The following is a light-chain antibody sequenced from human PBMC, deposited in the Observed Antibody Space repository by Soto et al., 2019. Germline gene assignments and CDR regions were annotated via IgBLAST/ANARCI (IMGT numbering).Light chain of an antibody. V-gene: IGKV3-20*01. Sequence: EIVLTQSPGTLSLSPGERATLSCRASQSVRSSYLAWYQQKPGQAPRLLIYGASSRATGIPDRFSGSGSGTDFTLTINRLEPEDFAVYYCQQYGTSPKYTYGQGTELEIK. J-gene: IGKJ2*01. CDR3: QQYGTSPKYT. CDR2: GAS. CDR1: QSVRSSY.